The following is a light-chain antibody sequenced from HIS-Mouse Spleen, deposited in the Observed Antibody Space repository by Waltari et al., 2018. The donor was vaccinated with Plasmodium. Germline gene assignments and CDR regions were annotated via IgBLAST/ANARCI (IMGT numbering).Light chain of an antibody. CDR3: SSYTSSLWV. Sequence: QSALTQPASVSGSPGQSITISCTGTSSDGGGYNYFSWYQQHPGKAPKLMIYEVSNRPSGVSNRFSCSKSGNTASLTISGLQAEDEADYYCSSYTSSLWVFGGGTKLTVL. CDR1: SSDGGGYNY. J-gene: IGLJ3*02. V-gene: IGLV2-14*01. CDR2: EVS.